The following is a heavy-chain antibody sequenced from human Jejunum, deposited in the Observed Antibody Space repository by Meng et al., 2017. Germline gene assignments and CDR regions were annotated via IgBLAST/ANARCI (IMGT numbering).Heavy chain of an antibody. CDR3: ATYDSGALGY. CDR1: GFTFSTYA. J-gene: IGHJ4*02. CDR2: INIGGDST. V-gene: IGHV3-23*01. D-gene: IGHD3-10*01. Sequence: GESLKISCSASGFTFSTYAMNWVRQAPGKGLEWVSYINIGGDSTYYADFVEGRFTVSRDNSQTTLSLQMKSLRAEDTAIYYCATYDSGALGYWGQGTLVTVSS.